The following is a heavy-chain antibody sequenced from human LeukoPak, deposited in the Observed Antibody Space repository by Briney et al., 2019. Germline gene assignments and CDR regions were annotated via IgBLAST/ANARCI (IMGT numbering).Heavy chain of an antibody. J-gene: IGHJ6*03. CDR1: GYTFTGYY. V-gene: IGHV1-2*02. CDR2: INPNNGGT. CDR3: ARGVAGVYFYYYMDV. D-gene: IGHD1-14*01. Sequence: ASVKVSCKASGYTFTGYYMHWVRQAPGQGLEWMGWINPNNGGTNYAQKFQGRVTMTRETSISKAYMELSRLRSDDTAVYYCARGVAGVYFYYYMDVWGKGTTVTVSS.